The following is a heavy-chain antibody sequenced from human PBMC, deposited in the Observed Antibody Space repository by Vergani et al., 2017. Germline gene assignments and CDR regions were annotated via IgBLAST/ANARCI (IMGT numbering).Heavy chain of an antibody. Sequence: EVQLVESGGGLVKPGGSLRLSCAASGFTFSSYSMNWVRQAPGKGLEWVSSISSSSSYIYYADSVKGRFTISRDNAKNSLYLQMNSLRAEDTAVYYCARDLFYYDSSGYYSGFFDCWGQGTLVTVSS. V-gene: IGHV3-21*01. D-gene: IGHD3-22*01. CDR1: GFTFSSYS. CDR3: ARDLFYYDSSGYYSGFFDC. CDR2: ISSSSSYI. J-gene: IGHJ4*02.